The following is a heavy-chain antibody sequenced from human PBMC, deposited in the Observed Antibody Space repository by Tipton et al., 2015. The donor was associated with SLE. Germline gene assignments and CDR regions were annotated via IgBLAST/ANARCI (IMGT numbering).Heavy chain of an antibody. D-gene: IGHD6-19*01. CDR2: IYYSGST. Sequence: TLSLTCTVSGGSISSYYWSWIRQPPGKGLEWIGYIYYSGSTNYNPSLKSRVTISVDTSKNQFSLKLSSVTAADTAVYYCARDPSSGWTWYFDLWGRGTLVTVAS. V-gene: IGHV4-59*01. J-gene: IGHJ2*01. CDR3: ARDPSSGWTWYFDL. CDR1: GGSISSYY.